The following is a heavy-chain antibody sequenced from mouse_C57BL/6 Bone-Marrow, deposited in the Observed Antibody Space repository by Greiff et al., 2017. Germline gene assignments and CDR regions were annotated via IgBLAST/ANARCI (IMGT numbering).Heavy chain of an antibody. CDR1: GFTFSSYG. J-gene: IGHJ4*01. V-gene: IGHV5-6*02. CDR3: ARWLYAMDD. CDR2: ISSGGSYT. Sequence: DVKLVESGGDLVKPGGSLKLSCAASGFTFSSYGMSWVRQTPDKRLEWVATISSGGSYTYYPDSVKGRFTISRDNAKNTLYLQRSSLKSEDTAMYYCARWLYAMDDWGQGTSVTVSS.